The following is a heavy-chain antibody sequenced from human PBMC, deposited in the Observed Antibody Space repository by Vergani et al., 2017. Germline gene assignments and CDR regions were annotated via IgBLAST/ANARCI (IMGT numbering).Heavy chain of an antibody. D-gene: IGHD2-2*02. J-gene: IGHJ4*02. V-gene: IGHV1-69-2*01. CDR2: VDPEDGET. Sequence: VQLVQSGAEVKKPGASVQVSCKASGYTFTSYYMHWVQQAPGKGLEWMGLVDPEDGETIYAEKFQGRVTITADESTSTAYMELSSLRSEDTAVYYCARGDPEYCSSTSCYSSDYWGQGTLVTVSS. CDR3: ARGDPEYCSSTSCYSSDY. CDR1: GYTFTSYY.